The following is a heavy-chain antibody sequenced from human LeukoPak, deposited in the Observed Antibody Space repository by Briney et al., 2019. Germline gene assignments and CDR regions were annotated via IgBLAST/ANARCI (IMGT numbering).Heavy chain of an antibody. CDR2: INHSGST. V-gene: IGHV4-34*01. J-gene: IGHJ4*02. CDR3: ARNTLRRYSSSWYGGYDY. CDR1: GGSFSGYY. Sequence: SETLSLTWAVYGGSFSGYYWSWIRQPPGKGLEWIGEINHSGSTNYNPSLKSRVTISVDTSKNQFSLKLSSVTAADTAVYYCARNTLRRYSSSWYGGYDYWGQGTLVTVSS. D-gene: IGHD6-13*01.